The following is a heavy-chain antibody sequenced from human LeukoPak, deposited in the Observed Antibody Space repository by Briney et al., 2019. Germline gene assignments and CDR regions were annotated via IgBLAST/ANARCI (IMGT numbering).Heavy chain of an antibody. Sequence: GGSLRLSCAASGFTFSSYAMHWVRQAPGKGLEWVAVMSYDGSNKYYADSVKGRFTISRDNSKNTLYLQMNSLRAEDTAVYYCARANIAAAAGLDYWGQGTLVTVSS. CDR3: ARANIAAAAGLDY. J-gene: IGHJ4*02. CDR1: GFTFSSYA. V-gene: IGHV3-30-3*01. CDR2: MSYDGSNK. D-gene: IGHD6-13*01.